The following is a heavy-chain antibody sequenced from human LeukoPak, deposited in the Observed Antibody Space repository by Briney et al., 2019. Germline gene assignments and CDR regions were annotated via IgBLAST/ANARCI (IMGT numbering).Heavy chain of an antibody. CDR2: IYHSGST. CDR3: ASSGSGSYPLDY. Sequence: PSETLSLTCAVSGGSISSGGYSWSWIRQPPGKGLEWIGYIYHSGSTYYNPSLKSRVTISVDRSKNQFSLKLSSVTAADTAVYYCASSGSGSYPLDYWGQGTLVTVSS. D-gene: IGHD3-10*01. CDR1: GGSISSGGYS. V-gene: IGHV4-30-2*01. J-gene: IGHJ4*02.